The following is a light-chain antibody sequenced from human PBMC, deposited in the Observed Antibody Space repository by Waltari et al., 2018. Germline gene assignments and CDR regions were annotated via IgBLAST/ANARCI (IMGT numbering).Light chain of an antibody. J-gene: IGLJ3*02. CDR3: ATWDDSLRMV. V-gene: IGLV1-47*01. CDR2: SNN. Sequence: QSVLSQPPSASGTPGQRATISCSGSSSNIGTTYVYWYQQLPGPAPKLLIYSNNQPPSGVPDRFSGSKSGTSASLAINGLRSEDEADYYCATWDDSLRMVFGGGTELTVL. CDR1: SSNIGTTY.